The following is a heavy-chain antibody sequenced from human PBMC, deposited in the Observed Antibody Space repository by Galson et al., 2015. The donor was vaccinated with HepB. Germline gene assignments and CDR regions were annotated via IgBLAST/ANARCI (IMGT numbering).Heavy chain of an antibody. CDR2: IHYSGTT. CDR1: GGSISSYY. D-gene: IGHD2-15*01. Sequence: TLSLTCTVSGGSISSYYWNWIRQPPGKGLEWLGYIHYSGTTSYNPSLKSRVTISADTSKNQFSLKLSSVTAADTAVYYCARPSLKYCSGDSCYPDAFDIWGQGTMVTVSS. V-gene: IGHV4-59*08. J-gene: IGHJ3*02. CDR3: ARPSLKYCSGDSCYPDAFDI.